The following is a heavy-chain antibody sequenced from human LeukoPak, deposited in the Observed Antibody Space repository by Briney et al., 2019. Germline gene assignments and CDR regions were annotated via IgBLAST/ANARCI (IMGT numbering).Heavy chain of an antibody. CDR1: GFTFSSYA. CDR3: AKGKWREGATFDY. J-gene: IGHJ4*02. V-gene: IGHV3-23*01. CDR2: ISGSGGST. D-gene: IGHD1-26*01. Sequence: GGSLRLSCAASGFTFSSYAMIWVRQAPGKGLEWLSAISGSGGSTYYADSVKGRFTISRDNSKNTLYLQMNSLRAEDTAVYYCAKGKWREGATFDYWGQGTLVTVSS.